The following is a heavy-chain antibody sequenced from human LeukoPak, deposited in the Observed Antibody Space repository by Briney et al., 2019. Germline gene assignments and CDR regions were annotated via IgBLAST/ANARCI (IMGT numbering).Heavy chain of an antibody. D-gene: IGHD3-10*01. CDR2: IKEDGSEK. Sequence: GGSLRLSCAASGFTFSKYWMTWVRQAPGKGLEWVANIKEDGSEKYYVDSVKGRFTISRDNAKNSLYLQMDSLRAEDTAVYYCARVAYDYGSFDYWGQVTLVTVSS. CDR3: ARVAYDYGSFDY. V-gene: IGHV3-7*01. CDR1: GFTFSKYW. J-gene: IGHJ4*02.